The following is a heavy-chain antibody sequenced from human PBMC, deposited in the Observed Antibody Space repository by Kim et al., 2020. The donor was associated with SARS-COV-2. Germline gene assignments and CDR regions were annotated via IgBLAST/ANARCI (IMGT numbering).Heavy chain of an antibody. J-gene: IGHJ5*02. V-gene: IGHV6-1*01. CDR3: TRGINWFDP. CDR2: TFYYRSKWYS. Sequence: SQTLSLTCAISGDSVSSSGWNWIRQSPSRGLEWLGRTFYYRSKWYSDYAVSVKSRITINPDTSKNQFSLQLNSVTPEDTAVYYSTRGINWFDPWGQGTLVTVSS. CDR1: GDSVSSSG.